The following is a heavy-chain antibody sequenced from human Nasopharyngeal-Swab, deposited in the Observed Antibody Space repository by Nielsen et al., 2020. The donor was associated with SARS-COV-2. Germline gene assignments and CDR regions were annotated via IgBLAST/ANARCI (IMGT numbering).Heavy chain of an antibody. CDR1: GFTFSSYW. D-gene: IGHD4-23*01. Sequence: GESLKISCAASGFTFSSYWMSWVRQAPRKGLEWVANIKGDGSEKYYVDSVKGRFTISRDNAKSSLYLQMNSLRAEDTAVYYCAGGNSADHWGQGTLVTVSS. J-gene: IGHJ4*02. CDR2: IKGDGSEK. V-gene: IGHV3-7*03. CDR3: AGGNSADH.